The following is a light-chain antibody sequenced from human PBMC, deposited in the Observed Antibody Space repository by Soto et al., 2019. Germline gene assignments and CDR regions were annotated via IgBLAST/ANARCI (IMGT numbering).Light chain of an antibody. CDR2: DAS. CDR3: QQYHTYWK. Sequence: DIQMTQFPSALSASVGDRVTITCRASRNVNNWLAWYQHKPGKAPQLLIYDASVLETGVPSRFSGSGSGTEFTLAISGLQSDDFVTYSCQQYHTYWKFGTGTKVDI. CDR1: RNVNNW. V-gene: IGKV1-5*01. J-gene: IGKJ1*01.